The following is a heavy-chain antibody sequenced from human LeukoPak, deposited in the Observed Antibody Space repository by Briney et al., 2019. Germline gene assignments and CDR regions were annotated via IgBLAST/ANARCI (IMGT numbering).Heavy chain of an antibody. V-gene: IGHV4-4*07. CDR1: GYSISGGCY. CDR2: IYTSGST. CDR3: ARDLGGGGDY. J-gene: IGHJ4*02. D-gene: IGHD3-16*01. Sequence: PSETLSLTCTVSGYSISGGCYWSWIRQPAGKGLEWIGRIYTSGSTNYNPSLKSRVTMSVDTSKNQFSLKLSSVTAADTAVYYCARDLGGGGDYWGQGTLVTVSP.